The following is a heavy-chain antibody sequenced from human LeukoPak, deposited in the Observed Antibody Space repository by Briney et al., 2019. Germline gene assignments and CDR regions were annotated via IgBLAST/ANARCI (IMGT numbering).Heavy chain of an antibody. V-gene: IGHV3-23*01. CDR3: AKGPDAFIAAAGDY. CDR1: GFTFTSYS. D-gene: IGHD6-13*01. Sequence: GGSLRLSCAASGFTFTSYSMNWVRQAPGKGLEWVSTISGGGGSTYYADSVKGRFTISRDNSKNTLYLQVNSLRAEDTAVYYCAKGPDAFIAAAGDYWGQGTLVTVSS. J-gene: IGHJ4*02. CDR2: ISGGGGST.